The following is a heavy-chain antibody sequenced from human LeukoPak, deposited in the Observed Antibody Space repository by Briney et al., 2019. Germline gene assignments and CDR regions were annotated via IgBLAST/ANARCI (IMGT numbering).Heavy chain of an antibody. D-gene: IGHD3-3*01. CDR3: ARHLTIFGATTWFDP. CDR1: GGSISSSSYY. Sequence: SETLSLTCTVSGGSISSSSYYWGWIRQPPGKGLEWIGSIYYSGSTYYNPSLKSRVTISVDTSKNQFSLKLSSVTAADTAVYYCARHLTIFGATTWFDPWGQGTLVTASS. V-gene: IGHV4-39*01. CDR2: IYYSGST. J-gene: IGHJ5*02.